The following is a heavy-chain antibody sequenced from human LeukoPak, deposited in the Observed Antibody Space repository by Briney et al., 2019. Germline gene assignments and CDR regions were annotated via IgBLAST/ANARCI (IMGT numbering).Heavy chain of an antibody. Sequence: SETLSLTCAVYGGSFSGYCWSWIRQPPGKGLEWIGEINHSGSTNYNPSLKSRVTISVDTSKNQFSLKLSSVTAADTAVYYCAREEGYYDSTWGQGTLVTVSS. CDR2: INHSGST. CDR3: AREEGYYDST. J-gene: IGHJ4*02. V-gene: IGHV4-34*01. D-gene: IGHD3-22*01. CDR1: GGSFSGYC.